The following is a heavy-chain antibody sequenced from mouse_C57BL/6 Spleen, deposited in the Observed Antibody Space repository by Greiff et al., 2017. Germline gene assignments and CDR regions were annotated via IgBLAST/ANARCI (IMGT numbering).Heavy chain of an antibody. CDR2: INPSNGGT. V-gene: IGHV1-53*01. Sequence: QVQLQQSGTELVKPGASVKLSCKASGYTFTSYWMHWVKQRPGQGLEWIGNINPSNGGTNYNEKFKSKATLTVDKSSSTAYMQLSSLTSEDSAVYYCARERGYYYAMDYWGQGTSVTVSS. CDR1: GYTFTSYW. CDR3: ARERGYYYAMDY. J-gene: IGHJ4*01.